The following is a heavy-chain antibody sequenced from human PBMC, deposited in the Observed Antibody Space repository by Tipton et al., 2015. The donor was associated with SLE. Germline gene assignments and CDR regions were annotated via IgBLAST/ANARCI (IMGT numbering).Heavy chain of an antibody. D-gene: IGHD4-17*01. Sequence: TLSLTCAVYGGSFSGYYWSWIRQPPGKGLEWIGSIYYSGSTYYNPSLKSRVTISVDTSKNQFSLKLSSVTAADTAVYYCARDLNDYGDYGVDYWGQGTLVTVSS. CDR1: GGSFSGYY. CDR3: ARDLNDYGDYGVDY. J-gene: IGHJ4*02. CDR2: IYYSGST. V-gene: IGHV4-34*01.